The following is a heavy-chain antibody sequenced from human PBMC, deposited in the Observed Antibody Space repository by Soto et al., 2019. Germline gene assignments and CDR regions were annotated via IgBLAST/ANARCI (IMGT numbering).Heavy chain of an antibody. Sequence: ASVKVSCKASGYTFTSYGITWVRQAPGQGLEWMGWISAYNGNTNYAQKLQGRVTMTTDTSTSTAYMELRSLRSDDTAVYYCARDLSLRYYDSSGPFDYWGQGTLVTVS. CDR2: ISAYNGNT. D-gene: IGHD3-22*01. CDR1: GYTFTSYG. V-gene: IGHV1-18*01. J-gene: IGHJ4*02. CDR3: ARDLSLRYYDSSGPFDY.